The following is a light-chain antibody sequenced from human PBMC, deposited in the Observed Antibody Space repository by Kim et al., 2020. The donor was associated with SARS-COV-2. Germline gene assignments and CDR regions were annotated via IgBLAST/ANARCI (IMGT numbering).Light chain of an antibody. Sequence: EIVLTQSPVTLSLSPGERATLSCRASQSVKSYLGWYQQKPGQAPRLLIYDASNRATGIPARFSGSGSGTDFTLTISSLEPEDFAVYYCQDRISRPQTSGGETKENIK. CDR1: QSVKSY. V-gene: IGKV3-11*01. J-gene: IGKJ4*01. CDR3: QDRISRPQT. CDR2: DAS.